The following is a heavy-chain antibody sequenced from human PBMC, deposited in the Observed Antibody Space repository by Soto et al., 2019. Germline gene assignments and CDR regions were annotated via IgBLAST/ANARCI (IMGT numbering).Heavy chain of an antibody. D-gene: IGHD3-22*01. Sequence: EVQLLESGGGLVQPGGSLRLSCAASGFTFKNYAMSWVRQAPGKGLEWVSAISGGGGTTYYADSVKGRFTISRDNSKNTLCLPMNSLRAEVTAVYYCAKDGAYAYYYTSGYYFGYWRQGTLVTVSS. CDR3: AKDGAYAYYYTSGYYFGY. CDR1: GFTFKNYA. CDR2: ISGGGGTT. V-gene: IGHV3-23*01. J-gene: IGHJ4*02.